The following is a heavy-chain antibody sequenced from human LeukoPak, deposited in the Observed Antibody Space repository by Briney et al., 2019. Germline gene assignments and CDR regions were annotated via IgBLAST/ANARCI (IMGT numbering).Heavy chain of an antibody. J-gene: IGHJ3*02. CDR2: INHSGST. Sequence: SETLSLTCAVYGGSFSGYYWSWIRQPPGKGLEWIGEINHSGSTNYDPSLKSRVTISVDTSKNQFSLKLSSVTAADTAVYYCARGSPTYYDFWSGYSGGDAFDIWGQGTMVTVSS. V-gene: IGHV4-34*01. CDR1: GGSFSGYY. D-gene: IGHD3-3*01. CDR3: ARGSPTYYDFWSGYSGGDAFDI.